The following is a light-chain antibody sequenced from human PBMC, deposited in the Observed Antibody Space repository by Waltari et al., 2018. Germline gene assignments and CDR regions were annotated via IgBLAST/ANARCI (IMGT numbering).Light chain of an antibody. CDR3: QQYFSFPPT. Sequence: DIVLTQSPDSLAVSLGEGTTITCKSSQDILYGSNNDNYFTWYQQKPGQPPRVLIYWASTRESGVPDRFSGSGSGTDFTLTISSLQAEDVAVYYCQQYFSFPPTFGGGTKVEIK. CDR1: QDILYGSNNDNY. V-gene: IGKV4-1*01. CDR2: WAS. J-gene: IGKJ4*01.